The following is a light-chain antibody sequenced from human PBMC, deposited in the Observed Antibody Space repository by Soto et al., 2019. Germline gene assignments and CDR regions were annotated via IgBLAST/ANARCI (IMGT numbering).Light chain of an antibody. V-gene: IGKV3-15*01. Sequence: EIVMTQSPATLSVSPGERATLSCRASQSVSSNLALYQQKPGQAPRLLIYAASTRATGIPARFSGGGSGTEFTLTISSLQSEDFAVYSCQQYNNWPETFGQGTKVDIK. CDR1: QSVSSN. CDR2: AAS. J-gene: IGKJ1*01. CDR3: QQYNNWPET.